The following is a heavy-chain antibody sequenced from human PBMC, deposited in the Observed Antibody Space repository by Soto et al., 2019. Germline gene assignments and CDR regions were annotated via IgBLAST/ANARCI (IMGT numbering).Heavy chain of an antibody. CDR1: GFTFTTYW. J-gene: IGHJ4*02. CDR2: INSQGRNT. Sequence: EVQLVESGGGLVQPGGSLRLSCAASGFTFTTYWMHWVRQAPGKGLEWVSRINSQGRNTNYADSVKGRFTFSRDNAKNTVYLEMNSLRVDDTAVYYCAREAYGYGYFDYWGQGAVVTVSS. CDR3: AREAYGYGYFDY. D-gene: IGHD5-18*01. V-gene: IGHV3-74*01.